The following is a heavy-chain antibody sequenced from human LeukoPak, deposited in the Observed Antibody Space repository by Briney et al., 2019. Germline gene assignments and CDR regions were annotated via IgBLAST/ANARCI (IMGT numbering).Heavy chain of an antibody. CDR2: ISYDGSIT. Sequence: GGSLRLSCAASGFTSSSYAMHWVRQAPGKGLEWVAIISYDGSITYYADSVKGRFTISRDNSKNTLYLQMNSPSVEDTAVYYCARRIGAGALDYWGQGALVTVSS. D-gene: IGHD6-13*01. CDR3: ARRIGAGALDY. V-gene: IGHV3-30-3*01. CDR1: GFTSSSYA. J-gene: IGHJ4*02.